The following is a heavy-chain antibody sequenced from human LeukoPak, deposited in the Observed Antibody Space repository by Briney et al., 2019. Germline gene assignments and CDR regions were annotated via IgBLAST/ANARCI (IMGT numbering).Heavy chain of an antibody. CDR1: GGSISSSSYY. D-gene: IGHD4-11*01. J-gene: IGHJ4*02. CDR3: ANYYSNYGTSDY. V-gene: IGHV4-39*01. Sequence: SETLSLTCTVSGGSISSSSYYWGWIRQPPGKGLEWIGSIYYSGSTYYNPSLKSRVTISVDTSKNQFSLKLSSVTAADTAVYYCANYYSNYGTSDYWGQGTLVTVSS. CDR2: IYYSGST.